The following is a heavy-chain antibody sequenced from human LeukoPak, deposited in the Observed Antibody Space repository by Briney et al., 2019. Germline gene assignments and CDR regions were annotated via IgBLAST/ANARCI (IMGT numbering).Heavy chain of an antibody. CDR2: IYYSGST. CDR3: ARLRGYSYGWVDY. CDR1: GGSISSSSHY. D-gene: IGHD5-18*01. Sequence: PSETLSLTCTVSGGSISSSSHYWGWIRQPPGKGLEWIGSIYYSGSTYYNASLKSRVTISVDTPKNQFSLELSSVTAADTAVYYCARLRGYSYGWVDYWGQGTLVTVSS. V-gene: IGHV4-39*07. J-gene: IGHJ4*02.